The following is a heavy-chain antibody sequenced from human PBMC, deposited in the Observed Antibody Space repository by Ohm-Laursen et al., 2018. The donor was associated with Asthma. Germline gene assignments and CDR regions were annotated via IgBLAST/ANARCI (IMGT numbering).Heavy chain of an antibody. CDR1: GYTFSRYS. D-gene: IGHD2-2*01. CDR3: ARDGLYYQHQTRAFDI. J-gene: IGHJ3*02. CDR2: ISTASSFI. Sequence: SLRLSCTAPGYTFSRYSIHWVRQIPGKGLEWVASISTASSFIYYADSVRGRFTTSRDNARNSVYLQMNSLRAEDTAVYYCARDGLYYQHQTRAFDIWGQGTMVTVSS. V-gene: IGHV3-21*01.